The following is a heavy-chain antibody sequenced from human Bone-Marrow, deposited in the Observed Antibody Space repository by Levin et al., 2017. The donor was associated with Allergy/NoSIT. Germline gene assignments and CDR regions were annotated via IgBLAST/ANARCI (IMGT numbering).Heavy chain of an antibody. J-gene: IGHJ3*02. CDR3: ARDRQTMFGVANAFDI. V-gene: IGHV3-9*01. Sequence: LSLTCAASGFTLDDYAMHWVRQGPGKGLEWVSGISWNSGNIGYADSVKGRFTISRDNAKNSLHLQMNSLRAEDTALYYCARDRQTMFGVANAFDIWGQGTMVTVSS. CDR1: GFTLDDYA. CDR2: ISWNSGNI. D-gene: IGHD3-3*01.